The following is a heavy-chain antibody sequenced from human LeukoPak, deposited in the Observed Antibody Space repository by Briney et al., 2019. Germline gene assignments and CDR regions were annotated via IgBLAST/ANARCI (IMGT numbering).Heavy chain of an antibody. CDR1: GGSISSYY. J-gene: IGHJ6*02. Sequence: SETLSLTCTVPGGSISSYYWSWIRQPPGKGLEWIGYIYDSGSTNYNPSLKSRVTISVDTSKNQFSLKLSSVTAADTAVYYCARVGGTNYYYYGMDVWGQGTTVTVSS. V-gene: IGHV4-59*01. CDR2: IYDSGST. CDR3: ARVGGTNYYYYGMDV. D-gene: IGHD1-1*01.